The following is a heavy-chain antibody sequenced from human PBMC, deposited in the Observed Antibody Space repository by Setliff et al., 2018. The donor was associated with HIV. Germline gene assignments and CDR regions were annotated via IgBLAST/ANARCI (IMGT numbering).Heavy chain of an antibody. J-gene: IGHJ4*02. V-gene: IGHV4-39*02. CDR3: VFGLRFSPFDN. CDR1: GFSFRNSFYN. D-gene: IGHD5-12*01. Sequence: SETLSLTCNVSGFSFRNSFYNWGWIRQSPGKGLEWIGNMYYSGSTYYNPSLKSRVTISVDTSKNHLSLKLTSVTAADTGLYYCVFGLRFSPFDNWGQGTLVTVSS. CDR2: MYYSGST.